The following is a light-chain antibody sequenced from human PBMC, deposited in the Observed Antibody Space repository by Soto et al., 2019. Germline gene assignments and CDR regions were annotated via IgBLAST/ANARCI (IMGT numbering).Light chain of an antibody. Sequence: DIQMTQSPSAMSASVGDRVTITCRASQGISNYLAWFQQQPGQGPKRLIYGASNLQSGVPPRFSGSGSETEFTLTISNLQPEDIATYYCLQHNAYPFTFGQGTKLEIK. J-gene: IGKJ2*01. V-gene: IGKV1-17*03. CDR2: GAS. CDR3: LQHNAYPFT. CDR1: QGISNY.